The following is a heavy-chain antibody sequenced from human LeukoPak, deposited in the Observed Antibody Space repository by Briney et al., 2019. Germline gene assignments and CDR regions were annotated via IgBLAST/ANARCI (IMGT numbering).Heavy chain of an antibody. Sequence: GGSLRLSCEASGFTFNTYSMNWARQAPGKGLEWVSSIDSSGGYMFYADSVKGRFIISRDNAKDSLYLQMNSLRAEDTAVYYCAREGAMTTYPYNWFDPWGQGTLVTVSS. D-gene: IGHD4-11*01. CDR2: IDSSGGYM. J-gene: IGHJ5*02. CDR1: GFTFNTYS. CDR3: AREGAMTTYPYNWFDP. V-gene: IGHV3-21*06.